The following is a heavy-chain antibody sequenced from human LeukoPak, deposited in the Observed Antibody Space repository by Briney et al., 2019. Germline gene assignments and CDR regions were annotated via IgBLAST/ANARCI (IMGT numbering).Heavy chain of an antibody. CDR3: ARDRLAVAGNYYYYGLDV. CDR1: GGSISSYY. D-gene: IGHD6-19*01. CDR2: IYYSGST. J-gene: IGHJ6*02. Sequence: PSETLSLTCTVSGGSISSYYWSWIRQPPGKGLEWIGYIYYSGSTNYNPSLKSRVTISVDTSKNQFSLKLSSVTAADTAVYYCARDRLAVAGNYYYYGLDVWGQGTTVTVSS. V-gene: IGHV4-59*01.